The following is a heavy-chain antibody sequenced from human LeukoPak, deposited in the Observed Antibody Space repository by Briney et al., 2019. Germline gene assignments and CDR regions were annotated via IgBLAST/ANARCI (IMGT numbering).Heavy chain of an antibody. D-gene: IGHD7-27*01. V-gene: IGHV4-34*01. CDR1: GGSFSGYY. CDR2: INHSGST. Sequence: SETLSLTCAVYGGSFSGYYWSWIRQRPGKGLEWIGEINHSGSTNYNPSLKSRVTISVDTSKNQFSLKLSSVTAADTAVYYCARTSWGIDYWGQGTLVTVSS. CDR3: ARTSWGIDY. J-gene: IGHJ4*02.